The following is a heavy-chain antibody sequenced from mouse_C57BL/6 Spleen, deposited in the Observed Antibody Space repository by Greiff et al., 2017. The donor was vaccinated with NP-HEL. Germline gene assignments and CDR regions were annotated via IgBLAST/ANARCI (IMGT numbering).Heavy chain of an antibody. CDR1: GYTFTDYN. J-gene: IGHJ4*01. D-gene: IGHD2-3*01. V-gene: IGHV1-18*01. Sequence: VQLQQSGPELVKPGASVKIPCKASGYTFTDYNMDWVKQSHGKSLEWIGDINPNNGGTIYNQKFKGKATVTVDKSSSTAYMELRSLTSEDTAVYYCARSGYYVFYYAMDYWGQGTSVTVSS. CDR2: INPNNGGT. CDR3: ARSGYYVFYYAMDY.